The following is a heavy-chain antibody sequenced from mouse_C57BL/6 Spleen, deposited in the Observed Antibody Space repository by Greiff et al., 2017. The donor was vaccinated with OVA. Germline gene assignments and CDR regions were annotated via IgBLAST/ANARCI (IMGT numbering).Heavy chain of an antibody. J-gene: IGHJ1*03. Sequence: QVHVKQSGAELAKPGASVKLSCKASGYTFTSYWMHWVKQRPGQGLEWIGYINPSSGYTKYNQKFKDKATLTADKSSSTAYMQLSSLTYEDSAVYHCARRDSNTGGYWYFDVWGTGTTVTVSS. V-gene: IGHV1-7*01. CDR3: ARRDSNTGGYWYFDV. D-gene: IGHD2-5*01. CDR2: INPSSGYT. CDR1: GYTFTSYW.